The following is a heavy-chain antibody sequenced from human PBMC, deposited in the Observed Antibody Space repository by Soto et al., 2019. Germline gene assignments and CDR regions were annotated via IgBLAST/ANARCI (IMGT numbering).Heavy chain of an antibody. Sequence: EVQLVESGGGLVQPGGSLRLSCAVSGFTLSDYDMHWVRQATGKGLEWVSVLGIAGDTYYPGSVKGRFTISGENARNSLYLQMNSLRAGDTAVYYCARAVGGTYFDYWGRGTLVNVSS. CDR2: LGIAGDT. V-gene: IGHV3-13*01. CDR3: ARAVGGTYFDY. D-gene: IGHD1-26*01. J-gene: IGHJ4*02. CDR1: GFTLSDYD.